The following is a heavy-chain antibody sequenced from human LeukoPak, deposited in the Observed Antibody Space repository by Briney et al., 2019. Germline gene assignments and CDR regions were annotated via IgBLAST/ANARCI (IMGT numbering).Heavy chain of an antibody. Sequence: PSQTLSLTCTVSGGSISSGGYYWSWIRQHPGKGLEWIGYIYYSGSTYYNPSLKSRVTISVDTSKNQFSLKLSSVTAADTAVYYCARDPNRPMYYYGSGGAFDIWGQGTMVTVSS. D-gene: IGHD3-10*01. CDR1: GGSISSGGYY. V-gene: IGHV4-31*03. CDR2: IYYSGST. J-gene: IGHJ3*02. CDR3: ARDPNRPMYYYGSGGAFDI.